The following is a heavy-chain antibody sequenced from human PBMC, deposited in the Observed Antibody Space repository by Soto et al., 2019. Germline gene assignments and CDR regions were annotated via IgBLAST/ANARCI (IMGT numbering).Heavy chain of an antibody. CDR3: ARGSGIVALPGELEDVNYDY. D-gene: IGHD1-1*01. Sequence: QVQLQQWGAGLVKPSETLSLSCAVYGQSFSGHSWAWIRQPPGKGLEWIGGTNESGSTYYNPSLKSRVTISTDTSKNQFSLKLTSVSAADTAAYFCARGSGIVALPGELEDVNYDYWGQGTLVNVSS. CDR2: TNESGST. V-gene: IGHV4-34*01. CDR1: GQSFSGHS. J-gene: IGHJ4*02.